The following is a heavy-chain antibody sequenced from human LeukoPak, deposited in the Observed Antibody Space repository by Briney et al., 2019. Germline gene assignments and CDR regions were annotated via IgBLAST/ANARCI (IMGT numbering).Heavy chain of an antibody. V-gene: IGHV3-23*01. CDR1: GFTFSSYA. CDR2: ISGSGDIT. CDR3: AKAKSLDY. Sequence: TGGSLRLSRAASGFTFSSYAMSWVRQAPGKGLEWVSSISGSGDITYYADSVKGRFTISRDNSKNTLYLQMNSLRAEDTAVYNCAKAKSLDYWGQGTLVTVSS. J-gene: IGHJ4*02.